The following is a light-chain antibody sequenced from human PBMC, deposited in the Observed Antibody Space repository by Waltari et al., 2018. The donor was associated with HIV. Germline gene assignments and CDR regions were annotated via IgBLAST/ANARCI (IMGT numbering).Light chain of an antibody. CDR2: AAS. CDR1: QNINNN. J-gene: IGKJ1*01. Sequence: DIQMTQSPSSVSASVGDRVTITCRTNQNINNNINWYQHKPGKAPKLLIYAASSLQSGFPSRFGGSGSGTHFTLTISSLQPEDFTTYYCQHSRTFGQGTKVEIK. V-gene: IGKV1-39*01. CDR3: QHSRT.